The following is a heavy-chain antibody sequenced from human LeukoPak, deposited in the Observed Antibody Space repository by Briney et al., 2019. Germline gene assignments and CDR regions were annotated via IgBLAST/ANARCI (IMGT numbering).Heavy chain of an antibody. J-gene: IGHJ4*02. Sequence: SQTLSLTCAVSGGSISSGGYSWSWIRQPPGKGLEWIGYIYHSGSTYYNPSLKSRVTISVDRSKNQFSLKLSSVTAADTAVCYCARASEYSSSYYFDYWGQGTLVTVSS. V-gene: IGHV4-30-2*01. CDR2: IYHSGST. CDR1: GGSISSGGYS. D-gene: IGHD6-6*01. CDR3: ARASEYSSSYYFDY.